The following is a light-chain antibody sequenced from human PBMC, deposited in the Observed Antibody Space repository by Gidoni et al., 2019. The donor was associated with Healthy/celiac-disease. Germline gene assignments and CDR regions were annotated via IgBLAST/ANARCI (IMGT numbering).Light chain of an antibody. V-gene: IGKV2-28*01. CDR1: QSLLHSNGYNY. Sequence: DIVMTQSPLSLPVTPGEPASISCRSSQSLLHSNGYNYLDWYLQKPGQSPQLLIYLGSNRASGVPDRFSGSGSGTDFTLKISRVEAEDVGVYYCMQALQTQHFGGGTKVEIK. CDR3: MQALQTQH. CDR2: LGS. J-gene: IGKJ4*01.